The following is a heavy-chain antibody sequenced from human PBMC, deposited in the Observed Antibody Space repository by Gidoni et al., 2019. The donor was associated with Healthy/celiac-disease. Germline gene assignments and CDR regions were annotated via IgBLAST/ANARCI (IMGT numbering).Heavy chain of an antibody. CDR1: GFTFSSYA. V-gene: IGHV3-30-3*01. D-gene: IGHD4-17*01. CDR3: ARDLSALRQYYYSG. CDR2: ISYDGSNK. J-gene: IGHJ6*01. Sequence: QVQLVESGGGVVQPGRSLRLSCAASGFTFSSYAMHWVRQAPGKGLEWVAVISYDGSNKYYADSVKGRFTISRDNSKNTLYLQMNSLRAEDTAVYYCARDLSALRQYYYSG.